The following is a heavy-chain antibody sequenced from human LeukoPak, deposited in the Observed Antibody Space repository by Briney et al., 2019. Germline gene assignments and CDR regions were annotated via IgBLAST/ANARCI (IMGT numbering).Heavy chain of an antibody. V-gene: IGHV4-59*01. CDR3: ARETGSPGAVAGLFDY. J-gene: IGHJ4*02. CDR1: GGSNSGYY. CDR2: VYDSRST. D-gene: IGHD6-19*01. Sequence: SETLSLTCTVSGGSNSGYYWSWIRQPPGKGLKWIGYVYDSRSTNYNPSLKSRVTISVDTSNNQFSLKLNSVTAADTALYYCARETGSPGAVAGLFDYWGQGTLVTVSS.